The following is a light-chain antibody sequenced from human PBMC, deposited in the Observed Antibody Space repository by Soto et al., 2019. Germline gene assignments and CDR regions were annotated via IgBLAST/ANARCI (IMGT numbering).Light chain of an antibody. CDR2: DVS. CDR3: SSFTISRNTVI. J-gene: IGLJ2*01. CDR1: SSDVGHYNF. V-gene: IGLV2-14*03. Sequence: QSVLTQPHSVSGSPGQSVTISCSGTSSDVGHYNFVSWYQHHPGKAPKLLIYDVSNRPSGISNRFSGSKSGNTASLTISGLQAEDEADYYCSSFTISRNTVIFGGGTKLTVL.